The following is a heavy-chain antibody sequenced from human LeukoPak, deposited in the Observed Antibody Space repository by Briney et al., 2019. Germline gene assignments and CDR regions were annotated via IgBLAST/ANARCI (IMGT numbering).Heavy chain of an antibody. CDR3: ARGGPYCSGGGCYSRTSNWFDP. CDR2: IYTSGST. V-gene: IGHV4-61*09. Sequence: SETLSLTCTVSGVSISSSYSYWSWIRQPAGKGLEWIGHIYTSGSTNYNPSLKSRVTISVDTSKNQFSLKLSSVTATDTAVYYCARGGPYCSGGGCYSRTSNWFDPWGQGTLVTVSS. CDR1: GVSISSSYSY. J-gene: IGHJ5*02. D-gene: IGHD2-15*01.